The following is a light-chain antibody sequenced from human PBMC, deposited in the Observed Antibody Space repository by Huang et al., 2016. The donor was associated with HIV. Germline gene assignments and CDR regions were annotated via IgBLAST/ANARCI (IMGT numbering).Light chain of an antibody. V-gene: IGKV1-39*01. CDR2: GAS. CDR1: QTISNS. J-gene: IGKJ4*01. CDR3: QQTYSNLIT. Sequence: DIQMTQSPSSLSASVGDRVTITCRASQTISNSLNWYQQKPGKAPKLLIYGASFLQSGVPSRFSGSGSETDFTLTISSLQVEDFATYYCQQTYSNLITFGGGTKVEIK.